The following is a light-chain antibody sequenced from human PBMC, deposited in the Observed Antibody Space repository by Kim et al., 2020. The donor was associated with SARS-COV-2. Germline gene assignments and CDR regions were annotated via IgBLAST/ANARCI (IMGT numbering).Light chain of an antibody. CDR1: KLGDKY. Sequence: PVQTASITCSGDKLGDKYACWYQQKPGQSPVLVIYQDSKRPSGIPERFSGSNSGNTATLTISGTQAMDEADYYCQAWDSSTADVVFGGGTKLTVL. J-gene: IGLJ2*01. CDR3: QAWDSSTADVV. V-gene: IGLV3-1*01. CDR2: QDS.